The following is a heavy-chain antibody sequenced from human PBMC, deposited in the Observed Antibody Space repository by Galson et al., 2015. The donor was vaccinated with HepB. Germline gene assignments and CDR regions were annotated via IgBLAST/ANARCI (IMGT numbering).Heavy chain of an antibody. Sequence: SLRLSCAASGFTVSSNYMSWVRQAPGKGLEWVSVIYSGGSTYYADSVKGRFTISRDNSKNTLYLQMNSLRAEDTAVYYCATGGGGYSGYGLDYWGQGTLVTVSS. J-gene: IGHJ4*02. CDR3: ATGGGGYSGYGLDY. V-gene: IGHV3-53*01. CDR2: IYSGGST. CDR1: GFTVSSNY. D-gene: IGHD5-12*01.